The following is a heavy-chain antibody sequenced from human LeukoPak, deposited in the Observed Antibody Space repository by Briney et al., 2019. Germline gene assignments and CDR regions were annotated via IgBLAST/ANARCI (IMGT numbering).Heavy chain of an antibody. CDR2: MNPKSGNT. Sequence: ASVKVSCKASGYTFSSYDINWVRQATGQGLEWMGWMNPKSGNTGYAQKFQGRLTLTRNTSINTAYMELSRLRSEDTAIYYCARASRHCSSNSCYLFDDFYYLDVWGKGTTVTISS. D-gene: IGHD2-2*01. V-gene: IGHV1-8*01. CDR1: GYTFSSYD. CDR3: ARASRHCSSNSCYLFDDFYYLDV. J-gene: IGHJ6*03.